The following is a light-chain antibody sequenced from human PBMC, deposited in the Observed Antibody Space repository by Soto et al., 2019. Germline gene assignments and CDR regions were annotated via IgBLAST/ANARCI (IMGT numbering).Light chain of an antibody. CDR2: EGN. V-gene: IGLV2-23*01. Sequence: QSALTQSASVSGSPGQSITISCTGTSSDVGSYNLVSWYQQHPGKAPKLMIYEGNKRPSGVSNRFSGSKSANTDSLTISGLQPEDEADYSCCSYAGANTFVFGTGTKVTVI. J-gene: IGLJ1*01. CDR1: SSDVGSYNL. CDR3: CSYAGANTFV.